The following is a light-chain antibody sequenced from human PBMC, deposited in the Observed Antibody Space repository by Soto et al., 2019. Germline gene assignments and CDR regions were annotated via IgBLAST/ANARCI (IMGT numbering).Light chain of an antibody. V-gene: IGKV3-20*01. Sequence: EIVLTQSPGTPSLSPGERATLSCRASQSVSSDSLAWYQHKLGQAPRLLIYGASTRATGIPDRFSGSGSGTDFTLTISRLEPEDFAVYYCQQYDSSWTFGQGTKVDIK. CDR3: QQYDSSWT. CDR1: QSVSSDS. CDR2: GAS. J-gene: IGKJ1*01.